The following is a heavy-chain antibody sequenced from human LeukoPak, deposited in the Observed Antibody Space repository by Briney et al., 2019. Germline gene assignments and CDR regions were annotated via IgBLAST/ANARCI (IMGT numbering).Heavy chain of an antibody. Sequence: PSETLSLTCAVYGGSFSGYYWSWIRQPPGKGLEWIGEINHSGSTNYNPSLKSRVTISVDTSKNQFSLKLSSVTAADTAVYYCARARQQLRTRTAAFDIWGQGTMVTVSS. V-gene: IGHV4-34*01. J-gene: IGHJ3*02. CDR1: GGSFSGYY. CDR3: ARARQQLRTRTAAFDI. CDR2: INHSGST. D-gene: IGHD6-13*01.